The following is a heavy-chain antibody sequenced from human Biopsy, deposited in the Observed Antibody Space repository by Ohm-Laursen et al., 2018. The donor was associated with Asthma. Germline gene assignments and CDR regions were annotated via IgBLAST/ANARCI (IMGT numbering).Heavy chain of an antibody. Sequence: SDTLSLTCSLSGGSGGYMKCGNYYWGWLRQPPGKGLEWIGSIYSSGTTSYNPSLESRVTVSADTSKNQFPLKLTSVTAADTAVYYCVRGSSSWHHGPFHYYYGLDVWGQGTTATVSS. D-gene: IGHD6-13*01. CDR1: GGSGGYMKCGNYY. J-gene: IGHJ6*02. CDR2: IYSSGTT. CDR3: VRGSSSWHHGPFHYYYGLDV. V-gene: IGHV4-39*01.